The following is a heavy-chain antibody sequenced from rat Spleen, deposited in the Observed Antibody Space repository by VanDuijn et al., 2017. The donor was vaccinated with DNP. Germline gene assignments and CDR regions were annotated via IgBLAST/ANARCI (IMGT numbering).Heavy chain of an antibody. D-gene: IGHD1-11*01. CDR3: ARDAGGPFDY. CDR1: GFTFSGFW. CDR2: INTDGDTT. Sequence: EVQLLDTGGDLVQPGRSLKLSCVASGFTFSGFWMYWIRQTPGKGLEWVASINTDGDTTYYPDSVKGRFTISRDNAKNTLQLQMNNLRSEDTATYYCARDAGGPFDYWGQGVMVTVSS. J-gene: IGHJ2*01. V-gene: IGHV5-58*01.